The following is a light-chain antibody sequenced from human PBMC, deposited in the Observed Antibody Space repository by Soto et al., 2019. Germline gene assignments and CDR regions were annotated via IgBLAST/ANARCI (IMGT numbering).Light chain of an antibody. CDR2: GAS. J-gene: IGKJ1*01. V-gene: IGKV3-20*01. CDR1: QSVGNNY. Sequence: EIVLTHSPDTLSLSPGERATLSCRASQSVGNNYLAWYQQRPGRAPRLVIYGASNRATGIPDRFSARGSGTDFALTISRLEPEDVAVYYCQQYSNSPLAFGQGTKVEIK. CDR3: QQYSNSPLA.